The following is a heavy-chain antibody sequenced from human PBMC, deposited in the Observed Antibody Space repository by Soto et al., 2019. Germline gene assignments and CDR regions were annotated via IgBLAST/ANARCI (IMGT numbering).Heavy chain of an antibody. CDR2: ISSNGGST. Sequence: GGSLRLSCAASGFTFSSYAMHWVRQAPGKGLEYVSAISSNGGSTYYANSVKGRFTMSRDNSKNTLYLQMGSLRAEDMAVYYCARDNAYGSGSGYYYYYYMDVWGKGTTVTVCS. J-gene: IGHJ6*03. D-gene: IGHD3-10*01. CDR3: ARDNAYGSGSGYYYYYYMDV. CDR1: GFTFSSYA. V-gene: IGHV3-64*01.